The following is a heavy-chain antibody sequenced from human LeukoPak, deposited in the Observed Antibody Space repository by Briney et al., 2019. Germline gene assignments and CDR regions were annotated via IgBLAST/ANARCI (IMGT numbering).Heavy chain of an antibody. CDR2: IWGSGTA. CDR3: ARIYPALFDN. J-gene: IGHJ4*02. CDR1: GGSINNYY. V-gene: IGHV4-4*07. D-gene: IGHD3-3*01. Sequence: PSETLSLTCTVSGGSINNYYWNWIRQPAGKGLEWIGRIWGSGTADYNPSFKSRVTMSVDTSKNQFSLNVNSVTAADTAVYYCARIYPALFDNWGQGTLVTVSS.